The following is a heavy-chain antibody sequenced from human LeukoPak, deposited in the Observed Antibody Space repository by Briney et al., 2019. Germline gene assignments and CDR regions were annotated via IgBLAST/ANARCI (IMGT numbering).Heavy chain of an antibody. V-gene: IGHV1-2*02. Sequence: ASVKVSCKASGYTFTGYYMHWVRQAPGQGLEWMGWINPNSGGTNYAQKFQGRVTMTRDTSVSTAYMELSRLRSDDTAVYYCARMAFDYYYYYYMDVWGKGTTVAVSS. D-gene: IGHD5-24*01. CDR2: INPNSGGT. CDR3: ARMAFDYYYYYYMDV. CDR1: GYTFTGYY. J-gene: IGHJ6*03.